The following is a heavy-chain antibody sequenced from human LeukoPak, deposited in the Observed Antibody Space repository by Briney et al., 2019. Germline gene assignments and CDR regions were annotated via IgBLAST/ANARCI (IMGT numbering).Heavy chain of an antibody. D-gene: IGHD3-10*01. CDR3: AKDMDVGDYGSRDYFEY. J-gene: IGHJ4*02. CDR2: ISFDGSEK. V-gene: IGHV3-30*18. Sequence: GGSLRLSCAVSGFTFTTYGMHWVRQAPGKGLEWVALISFDGSEKYYADSVKGRFTISRDTSKNTLYLQMNSVRVEDTAVYYCAKDMDVGDYGSRDYFEYCGQGTLVTVSS. CDR1: GFTFTTYG.